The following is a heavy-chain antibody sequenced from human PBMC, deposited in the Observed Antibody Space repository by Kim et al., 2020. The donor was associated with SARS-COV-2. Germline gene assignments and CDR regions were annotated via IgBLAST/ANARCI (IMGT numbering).Heavy chain of an antibody. CDR1: GGSISSYY. CDR3: ARSPSSNDYHGSGNYYFDY. CDR2: IYYSGST. Sequence: SETLSLTCTVSGGSISSYYWSWIRQPPGTGPEWIGYIYYSGSTKYNPSLKSRVTISLDTSKNQFSLRLSSVTAADTAVYYCARSPSSNDYHGSGNYYFDYWGQGTLVTVSS. V-gene: IGHV4-59*13. J-gene: IGHJ4*02. D-gene: IGHD3-10*01.